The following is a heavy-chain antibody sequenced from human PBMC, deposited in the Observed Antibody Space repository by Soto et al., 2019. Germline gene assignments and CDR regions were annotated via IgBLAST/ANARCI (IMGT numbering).Heavy chain of an antibody. CDR3: ARILGDRYPRDVFDI. Sequence: QVQLQESGPGLVKPSGTLSLTCAVSGGSISSSNWWSWVRQPPGKGLEWIGEIYHSGSTNYNPSLKSRVTISVDKSKNKFSRKVSSVTAADTAVYYCARILGDRYPRDVFDIWGQGTMVTVSS. J-gene: IGHJ3*02. D-gene: IGHD2-21*01. CDR2: IYHSGST. CDR1: GGSISSSNW. V-gene: IGHV4-4*02.